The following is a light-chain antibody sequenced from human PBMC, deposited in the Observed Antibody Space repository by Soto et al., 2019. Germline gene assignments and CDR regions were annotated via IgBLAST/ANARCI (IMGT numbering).Light chain of an antibody. Sequence: QSALTQPASVSGSPGQSFTISCTGTSSDIGGYRYVSWYQQHPGNTPKLMIYEVSNRPSGVSNRFSGSKSGNTASLTISGLQAEDEADYFCSSYTNRNTVLFGGGTKVTVL. CDR2: EVS. J-gene: IGLJ2*01. CDR1: SSDIGGYRY. CDR3: SSYTNRNTVL. V-gene: IGLV2-14*01.